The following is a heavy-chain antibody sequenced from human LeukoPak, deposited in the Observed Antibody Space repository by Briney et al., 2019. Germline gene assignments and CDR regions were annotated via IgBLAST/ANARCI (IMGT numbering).Heavy chain of an antibody. J-gene: IGHJ4*02. D-gene: IGHD6-13*01. CDR1: GYSFTSYW. CDR2: IYPGDSDT. CDR3: TRPRVAAAAAFDY. V-gene: IGHV5-51*01. Sequence: GESLKISCKGSGYSFTSYWIGWVRQMPGKGLEWMGIIYPGDSDTRYSPSFQGQVTISADKSISTAYLQWSSLKASDTAMYYCTRPRVAAAAAFDYWGQGTLVTVSS.